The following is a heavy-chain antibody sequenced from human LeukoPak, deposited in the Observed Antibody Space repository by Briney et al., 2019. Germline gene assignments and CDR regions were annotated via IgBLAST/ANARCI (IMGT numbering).Heavy chain of an antibody. CDR1: GGSISTDGYY. V-gene: IGHV4-31*03. J-gene: IGHJ6*02. D-gene: IGHD4-17*01. CDR3: ARASDYGDHGGHYYYYGVDV. CDR2: IYYSGST. Sequence: SETLSLTCTVSGGSISTDGYYWSWIRQYPGKGLEWIGYIYYSGSTYYNPSLKSRVTISVDTSKNQFSLKLSSVTAADTAVYYCARASDYGDHGGHYYYYGVDVWGQGTTVTVSS.